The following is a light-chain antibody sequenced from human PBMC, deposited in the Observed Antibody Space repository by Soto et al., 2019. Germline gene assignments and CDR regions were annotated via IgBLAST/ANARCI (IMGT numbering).Light chain of an antibody. Sequence: EIVLTQSPGTLSLSPGERATLSCRASQSVRSNYLAWYQQNPGQAPRLVLYGASSRATGVPDRFSGGGSGTDFTLTISRLEPEDFAVYYCQQYGSSPLTFGGGNKVEIK. V-gene: IGKV3-20*01. CDR3: QQYGSSPLT. CDR2: GAS. J-gene: IGKJ4*01. CDR1: QSVRSNY.